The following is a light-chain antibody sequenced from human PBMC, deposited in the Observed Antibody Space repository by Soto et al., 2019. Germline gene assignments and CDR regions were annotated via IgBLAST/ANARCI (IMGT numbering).Light chain of an antibody. V-gene: IGLV2-14*01. J-gene: IGLJ1*01. CDR3: SSYTSSSTRG. Sequence: QSALTQPASVSGSPGQSITISCTGTSSDVGGYNYVSWYQQHPGKAPKLMIYDVSNRPSGVSNRFSGSKSGNTASLTISGLQAEDEADYYCSSYTSSSTRGFGNGTKLTVL. CDR2: DVS. CDR1: SSDVGGYNY.